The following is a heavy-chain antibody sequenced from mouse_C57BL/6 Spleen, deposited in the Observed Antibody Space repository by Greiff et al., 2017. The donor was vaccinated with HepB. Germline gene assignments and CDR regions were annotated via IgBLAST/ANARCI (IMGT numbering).Heavy chain of an antibody. CDR2: IYPRDGST. J-gene: IGHJ2*01. Sequence: VKQRPGQGLEWIGWIYPRDGSTKYNEKFKGKATLTVDTSSSTAYMELHSLTSEDSAVYFCARSRGSLDYWGQGTTLTVSS. CDR3: ARSRGSLDY. V-gene: IGHV1-85*01.